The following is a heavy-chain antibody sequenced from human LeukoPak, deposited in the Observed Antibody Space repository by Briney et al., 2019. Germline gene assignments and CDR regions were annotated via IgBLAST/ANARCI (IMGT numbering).Heavy chain of an antibody. Sequence: PGGSLRLSCAASGFTFSSYAMSWVRQAPGKGLEWVSAISGSGGSTYYANSVKGRFTISRDNSKNTLSLQMNNLRAEDTAVYYCARGIIVGATSFDYWGQGTLVTVSS. CDR3: ARGIIVGATSFDY. CDR2: ISGSGGST. D-gene: IGHD1-26*01. J-gene: IGHJ4*02. CDR1: GFTFSSYA. V-gene: IGHV3-23*01.